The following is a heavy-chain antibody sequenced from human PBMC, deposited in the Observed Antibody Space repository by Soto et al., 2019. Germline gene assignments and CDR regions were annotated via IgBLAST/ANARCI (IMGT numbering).Heavy chain of an antibody. CDR3: ARSVAVPGAHIDY. Sequence: SSETRSLTCSVSGGAISGSYWSWIRQSPGKGLEWLGYVYYTGSTNYSPSLRSRVSISVDTSKNEFSLRLSSVTAADTAVYFCARSVAVPGAHIDYWGQGTQVTVSS. CDR2: VYYTGST. J-gene: IGHJ4*02. CDR1: GGAISGSY. D-gene: IGHD6-19*01. V-gene: IGHV4-59*01.